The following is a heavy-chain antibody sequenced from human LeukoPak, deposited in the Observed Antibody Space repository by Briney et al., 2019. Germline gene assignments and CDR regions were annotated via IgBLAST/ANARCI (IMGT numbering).Heavy chain of an antibody. CDR3: AREGGGQQLVYFDY. CDR2: ISYDGSNK. J-gene: IGHJ4*02. CDR1: GFTFSSYA. Sequence: PGGCLRLSCAASGFTFSSYAMHWVRPAPGKGLEWVAVISYDGSNKYYADSVKGRFTISRDNSKNTLYLQMNSLRAEDTAVYYCAREGGGQQLVYFDYWGQGTLVTVSS. V-gene: IGHV3-30-3*01. D-gene: IGHD6-13*01.